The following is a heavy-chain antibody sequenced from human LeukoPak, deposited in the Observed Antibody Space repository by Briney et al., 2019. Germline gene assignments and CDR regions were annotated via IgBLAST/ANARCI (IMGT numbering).Heavy chain of an antibody. J-gene: IGHJ5*02. Sequence: ASVEVSCKASGYTFTSYGISWVRQAPGQGLEWMGWISAYNGNTNYAQKLQGRVTMTTDTSTSTAYMELRSLRSDDTAVYYCARAGFWSGSTYNWFDPWGQGTLVTVSS. D-gene: IGHD3-3*01. CDR2: ISAYNGNT. CDR1: GYTFTSYG. CDR3: ARAGFWSGSTYNWFDP. V-gene: IGHV1-18*01.